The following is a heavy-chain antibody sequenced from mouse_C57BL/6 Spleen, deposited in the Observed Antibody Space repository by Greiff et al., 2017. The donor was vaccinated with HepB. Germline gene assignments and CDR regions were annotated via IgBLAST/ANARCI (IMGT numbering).Heavy chain of an antibody. CDR1: GFTFSSYA. Sequence: VQLQQSGGGLVKPGGSLKLSCAASGFTFSSYAMSWVRQTPEKRLEWVATISDGGSYTYYPDNVKGRFTISRDNAKNNLYLQMSHLKSEDTAMYYCARDEGNYRAWFAYWGQGTLVTVSA. CDR2: ISDGGSYT. D-gene: IGHD1-1*02. CDR3: ARDEGNYRAWFAY. J-gene: IGHJ3*01. V-gene: IGHV5-4*01.